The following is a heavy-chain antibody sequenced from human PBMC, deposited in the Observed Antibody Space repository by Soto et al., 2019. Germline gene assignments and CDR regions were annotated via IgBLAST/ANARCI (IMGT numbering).Heavy chain of an antibody. J-gene: IGHJ3*02. V-gene: IGHV4-34*01. CDR3: ARDRQLRYFDWLLYGWGAFDI. CDR1: GGSFSGYY. Sequence: SETLSLTCAVYGGSFSGYYWSCIRQPPGKGLEWIGEINHSGSTNYNPSLKSRVTISVDTSKNQFSLKLSSVTAADTAVYYCARDRQLRYFDWLLYGWGAFDIWGQGTMVTVS. D-gene: IGHD3-9*01. CDR2: INHSGST.